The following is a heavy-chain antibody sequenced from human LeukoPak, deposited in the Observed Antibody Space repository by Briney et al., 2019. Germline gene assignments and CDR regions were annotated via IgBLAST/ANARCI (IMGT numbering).Heavy chain of an antibody. Sequence: SETLSLTCTVSGGSISSSSYYWGWIRQPPGKGLEWIGSFYYSGSTYYNPSLNSRVTISVDTSKNQFSLKLSSVTAADTAVYYCARVPNSSGWYADWFDPWGQGTLVTVSS. CDR1: GGSISSSSYY. V-gene: IGHV4-39*07. D-gene: IGHD6-19*01. CDR3: ARVPNSSGWYADWFDP. CDR2: FYYSGST. J-gene: IGHJ5*02.